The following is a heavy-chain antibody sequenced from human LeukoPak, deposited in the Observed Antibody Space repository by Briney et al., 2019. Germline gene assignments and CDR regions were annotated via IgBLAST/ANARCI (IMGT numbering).Heavy chain of an antibody. D-gene: IGHD6-13*01. CDR1: GGSISNYY. V-gene: IGHV4-59*08. CDR2: IYYSGST. Sequence: PSETLSLTCTVSGGSISNYYWNWIRQPPGKGVEWIGYIYYSGSTNYSPSLKSRVTISVDTSKNQFSLKLSSVTAADTAVYYCARGVSSSWYGDPVFFDYWGQGTLVTVSS. CDR3: ARGVSSSWYGDPVFFDY. J-gene: IGHJ4*02.